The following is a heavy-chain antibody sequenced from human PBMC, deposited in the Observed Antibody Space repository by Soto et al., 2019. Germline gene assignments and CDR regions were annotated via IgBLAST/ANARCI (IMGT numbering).Heavy chain of an antibody. CDR3: ARSPRWFDY. J-gene: IGHJ4*02. CDR2: IYYSGST. Sequence: SETLSLTCTVSGGSISGYYWSWIRQPPGKGLEWIGYIYYSGSTNYNPSLKSRVTISVDTSKNQFSLKLSSVTAADTAVYYCARSPRWFDYWGQGTLVTVSS. CDR1: GGSISGYY. D-gene: IGHD2-15*01. V-gene: IGHV4-59*08.